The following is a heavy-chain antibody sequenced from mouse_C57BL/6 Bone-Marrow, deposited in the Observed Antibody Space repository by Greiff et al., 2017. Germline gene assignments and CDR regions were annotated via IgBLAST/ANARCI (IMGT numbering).Heavy chain of an antibody. CDR1: GYTFTSYW. V-gene: IGHV1-55*01. CDR3: ARSKVRAWFTY. Sequence: QVQLQQSGAELVKPGASVKMSCKASGYTFTSYWITWVKPRPGQGLEWIGDIYPGSGSTNYNEKFTSKATLTVDTSSSTAYMQLSSLTSEDSAVYYCARSKVRAWFTYWGQGTLVTVSA. J-gene: IGHJ3*01. D-gene: IGHD2-2*01. CDR2: IYPGSGST.